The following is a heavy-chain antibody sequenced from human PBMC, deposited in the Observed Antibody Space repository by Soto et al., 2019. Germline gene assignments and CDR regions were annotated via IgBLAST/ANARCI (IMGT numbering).Heavy chain of an antibody. J-gene: IGHJ4*02. V-gene: IGHV3-74*01. Sequence: PGGSLRLSCAASGFTFSSYWMHWVRQAPGKGLVWVSRINSDGSSTSYADSVKGRFTISRDNAKNTLYLQMNSLRAEDTAVYYCARVASAYCGGDCYHYFDYWGQGTLVTASS. D-gene: IGHD2-21*02. CDR2: INSDGSST. CDR1: GFTFSSYW. CDR3: ARVASAYCGGDCYHYFDY.